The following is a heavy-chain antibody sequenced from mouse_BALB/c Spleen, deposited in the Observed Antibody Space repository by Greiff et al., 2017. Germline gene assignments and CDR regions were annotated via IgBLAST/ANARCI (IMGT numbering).Heavy chain of an antibody. J-gene: IGHJ3*01. CDR2: IYPGNGDT. CDR1: GYTFTSYN. V-gene: IGHV1-12*01. D-gene: IGHD2-10*02. Sequence: LQQPGAELVKPGASVKMSCKASGYTFTSYNMHWVKQTPGQGLEWIGAIYPGNGDTSYNQKFKGKATLTADKSSSTAYMQLSSLTSEDSAVYYCAREYGNSLAWFAYWGQGTLVTVSA. CDR3: AREYGNSLAWFAY.